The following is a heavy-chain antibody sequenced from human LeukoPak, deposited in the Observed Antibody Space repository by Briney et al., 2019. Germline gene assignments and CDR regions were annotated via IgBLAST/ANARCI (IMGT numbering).Heavy chain of an antibody. D-gene: IGHD6-13*01. CDR1: GFTFSNAW. Sequence: GGSLRLSCAASGFTFSNAWMSWVRQAPGKGLEWVGRIKSKTDGGTTDYAAPVKGRFTISRDDSKSTLYLQMNSLKTEDTAVYYCTTIAAAYYYYGMDVWGQGTTVTVSS. CDR2: IKSKTDGGTT. J-gene: IGHJ6*02. V-gene: IGHV3-15*01. CDR3: TTIAAAYYYYGMDV.